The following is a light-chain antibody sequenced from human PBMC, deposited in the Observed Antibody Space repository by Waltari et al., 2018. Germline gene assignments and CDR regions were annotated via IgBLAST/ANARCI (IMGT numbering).Light chain of an antibody. Sequence: QSALIQPPSVSGSPGQSVAIYCTGTSSDIGSYNFVSWYQQFPGTAPKLSLYEVTNRASGVPDRLSGSKSGYTASLAMSGLQPEDEADYYCSSYTTSSTVIFGGGTKLTVL. CDR2: EVT. V-gene: IGLV2-18*02. CDR1: SSDIGSYNF. CDR3: SSYTTSSTVI. J-gene: IGLJ2*01.